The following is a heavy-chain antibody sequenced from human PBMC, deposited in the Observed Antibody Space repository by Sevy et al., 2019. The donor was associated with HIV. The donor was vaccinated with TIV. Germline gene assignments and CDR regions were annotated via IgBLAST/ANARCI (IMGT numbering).Heavy chain of an antibody. D-gene: IGHD3-9*01. CDR2: IYHSGST. CDR3: ASFGRLFIISDDTFEI. Sequence: SETLSLTCAVSGYSISSAYSWGWIRQPPGKGLEWIGNIYHSGSTYYNPSLNSRVTISVDTSKNQFSLKLNSVTAADTAVYYCASFGRLFIISDDTFEIWGQGTMVTVSS. CDR1: GYSISSAYS. J-gene: IGHJ3*02. V-gene: IGHV4-38-2*01.